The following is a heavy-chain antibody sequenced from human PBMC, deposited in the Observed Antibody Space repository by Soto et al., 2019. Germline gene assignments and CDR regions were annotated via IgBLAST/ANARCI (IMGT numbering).Heavy chain of an antibody. CDR1: GYTFTGYY. J-gene: IGHJ3*02. CDR2: INPNSGGT. V-gene: IGHV1-2*04. Sequence: ASVKVSCKASGYTFTGYYMHWVRQAPGQGLEWMGWINPNSGGTNYAQKFQGWVTMTRDTSISTAYMELSRLRSDDTAVYYCARDLSSGYRSAFDIWGQGTKVTVSS. D-gene: IGHD3-22*01. CDR3: ARDLSSGYRSAFDI.